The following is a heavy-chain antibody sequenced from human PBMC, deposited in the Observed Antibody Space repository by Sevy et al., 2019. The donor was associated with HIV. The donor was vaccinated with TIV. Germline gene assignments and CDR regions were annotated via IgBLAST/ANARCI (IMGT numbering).Heavy chain of an antibody. J-gene: IGHJ4*02. V-gene: IGHV1-24*01. Sequence: ASVKVSCKVSGYTLSGLSMHWVRQAPGKGLEWMGSFDPEDGETIYAQNFQGRVTMTEDTSTDTAYMELISLRSEDTAVYFCATTKDYYDSSGCPFDYWGQGTLVTVSS. CDR3: ATTKDYYDSSGCPFDY. D-gene: IGHD3-22*01. CDR2: FDPEDGET. CDR1: GYTLSGLS.